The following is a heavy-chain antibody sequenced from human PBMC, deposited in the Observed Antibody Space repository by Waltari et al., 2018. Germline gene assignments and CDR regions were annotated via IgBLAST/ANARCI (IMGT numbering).Heavy chain of an antibody. CDR3: ARGADGV. D-gene: IGHD3-16*01. J-gene: IGHJ4*02. CDR2: ILYDGSYK. Sequence: QVQLVESGGGVVQPGRSLRLSCVASGFTFSNYGMYWVRQAPGKGLEWVAVILYDGSYKNYADSVKGRFTISRDNSKNTLYLQMNSLRAEDTAVYYCARGADGVWGQGTLVTVSS. CDR1: GFTFSNYG. V-gene: IGHV3-33*01.